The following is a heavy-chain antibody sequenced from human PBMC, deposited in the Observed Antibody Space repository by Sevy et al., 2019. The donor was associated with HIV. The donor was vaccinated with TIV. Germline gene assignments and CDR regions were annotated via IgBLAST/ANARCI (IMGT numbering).Heavy chain of an antibody. D-gene: IGHD5-12*01. CDR1: GFSLSDYA. CDR2: ISFDGGNK. V-gene: IGHV3-30-3*01. Sequence: GGSLKISCAASGFSLSDYAIHWARQGPVKGLEWLTVISFDGGNKYYADSVKGRFTISRENSKNTVSLQMNSLRPDDTALYYCARGPYNSGLRLDFWGRGILVTVSS. CDR3: ARGPYNSGLRLDF. J-gene: IGHJ4*02.